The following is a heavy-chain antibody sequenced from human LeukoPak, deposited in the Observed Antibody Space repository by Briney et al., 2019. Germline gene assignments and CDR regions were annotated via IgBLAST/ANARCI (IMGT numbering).Heavy chain of an antibody. CDR1: GFTFSSYG. CDR3: AKELAAAGIFDY. J-gene: IGHJ4*02. CDR2: IWYDGSNK. V-gene: IGHV3-33*06. Sequence: GGSLRLSCAASGFTFSSYGMHWVRQAPGKGLEWVAVIWYDGSNKYYADSVKGRFTISRDNSKNTLYLQMNSLRAEDTAVCYCAKELAAAGIFDYWGQGTLVTVSS. D-gene: IGHD6-13*01.